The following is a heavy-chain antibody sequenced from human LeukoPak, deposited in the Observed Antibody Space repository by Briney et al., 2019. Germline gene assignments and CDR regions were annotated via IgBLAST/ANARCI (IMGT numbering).Heavy chain of an antibody. CDR3: ARGGERWLQPFDY. J-gene: IGHJ4*02. V-gene: IGHV4-4*07. D-gene: IGHD5-24*01. CDR2: IYISGST. Sequence: SETLSLTCTVSGGSISTYYWSRIRQPAGKGLEWIGRIYISGSTSYNPSLKSRVTMSLDTSKNQFSLNLSSVTAADTAVYYCARGGERWLQPFDYWGQGTLVTVSS. CDR1: GGSISTYY.